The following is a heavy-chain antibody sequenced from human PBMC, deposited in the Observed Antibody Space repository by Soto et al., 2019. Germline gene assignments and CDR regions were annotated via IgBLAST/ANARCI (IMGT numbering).Heavy chain of an antibody. CDR2: ISSSSSYI. CDR3: AREFRGAETTYYYDGMDV. CDR1: GFTFSSYS. V-gene: IGHV3-21*01. Sequence: EVQLVESGGGLVKPGGSLRLSCAASGFTFSSYSMNWVRQAPGKGLEWVSSISSSSSYIYYADSVKGRFTISRDNAKNSLYLQMNSLRAEDTAVYYCAREFRGAETTYYYDGMDVWGQGTTVTVSS. D-gene: IGHD1-1*01. J-gene: IGHJ6*02.